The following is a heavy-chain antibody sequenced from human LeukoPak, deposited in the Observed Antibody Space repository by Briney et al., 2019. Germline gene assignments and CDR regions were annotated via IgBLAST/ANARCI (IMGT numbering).Heavy chain of an antibody. CDR1: GFTFSSYE. CDR3: AKHVDTAIASYLDY. D-gene: IGHD5-18*01. V-gene: IGHV3-48*03. CDR2: ISSSGSTI. J-gene: IGHJ4*02. Sequence: PGGSLRLSCAASGFTFSSYEMNWVRQAPGKGLEWVSYISSSGSTIYYADSVKGRFTISRDNAKNSLYLQINSLRVEDTAIYYCAKHVDTAIASYLDYWGQGTLVTVSS.